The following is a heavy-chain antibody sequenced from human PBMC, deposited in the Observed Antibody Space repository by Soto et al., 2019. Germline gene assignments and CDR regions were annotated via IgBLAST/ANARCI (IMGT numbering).Heavy chain of an antibody. CDR2: ISYDGSNK. D-gene: IGHD5-12*01. V-gene: IGHV3-30-3*01. Sequence: QVQLVESGGGVVQPGRSLRLSCAASGFTFSSYAMHWVRQAPGKGLEWVAVISYDGSNKYYADSVKGRFTISRDNXXNTLYLQMNSLRGEDTAVYYCAREGGYSGYPGFDYWGQGTLVTVSS. J-gene: IGHJ4*02. CDR1: GFTFSSYA. CDR3: AREGGYSGYPGFDY.